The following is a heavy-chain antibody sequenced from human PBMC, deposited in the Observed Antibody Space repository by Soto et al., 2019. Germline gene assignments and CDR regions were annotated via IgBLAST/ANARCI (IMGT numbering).Heavy chain of an antibody. CDR2: ISYDGSNK. CDR3: XNDLGSGKPYYYYAX. D-gene: IGHD3-10*01. J-gene: IGHJ6*01. Sequence: QVQLVESGGGVVQPGRSLRLSCAASGFIFSRYGMHWVRQAPGKGLEWVAVISYDGSNKYYAESVKGRFIISRDKSEKTLYLQMTSLKAEDTAVYYXXNDLGSGKPYYYYAX. CDR1: GFIFSRYG. V-gene: IGHV3-30*18.